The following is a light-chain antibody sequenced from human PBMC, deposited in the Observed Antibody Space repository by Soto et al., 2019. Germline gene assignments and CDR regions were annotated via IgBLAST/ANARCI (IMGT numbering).Light chain of an antibody. CDR1: SSNIGAGYD. CDR3: QSYDSSLSALV. V-gene: IGLV1-40*01. J-gene: IGLJ3*02. CDR2: TNS. Sequence: QSALTQPPSASGSPGQSVTISCTGTSSNIGAGYDVHWYQQVPGTAPKLLIYTNSNRPSGVPDRFSGSKSGTSASLAITGLQAADEADYYCQSYDSSLSALVFGGGTKLTVL.